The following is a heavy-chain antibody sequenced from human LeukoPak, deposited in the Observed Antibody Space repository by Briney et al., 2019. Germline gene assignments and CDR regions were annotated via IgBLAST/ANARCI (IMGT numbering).Heavy chain of an antibody. D-gene: IGHD2-15*01. Sequence: PGGSLRLSCAASGFNFSSYEMNWVRQAPGKGLEWVSYISSSGSTIYYADSVKGRFTISRDNAKNSLYLQMNSLRAEDTAVYYCARDLGYCSGGSCYRRFDPWGQGTLVTVSS. CDR3: ARDLGYCSGGSCYRRFDP. CDR2: ISSSGSTI. V-gene: IGHV3-48*03. CDR1: GFNFSSYE. J-gene: IGHJ5*02.